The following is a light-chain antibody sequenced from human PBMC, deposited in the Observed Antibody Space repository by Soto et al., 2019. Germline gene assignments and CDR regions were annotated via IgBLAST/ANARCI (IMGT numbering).Light chain of an antibody. J-gene: IGLJ3*02. CDR3: AAWDDNLHGL. CDR1: SSNIGTYP. Sequence: QSVLTQPPSASGTPGQGIILSCSGSSSNIGTYPVNWYQQFPGMAPRLLIYDNNQRPSGVPDRFSGSKSGTSASLAISGLQSEDEADYYCAAWDDNLHGLFGGGTKVTVL. CDR2: DNN. V-gene: IGLV1-44*01.